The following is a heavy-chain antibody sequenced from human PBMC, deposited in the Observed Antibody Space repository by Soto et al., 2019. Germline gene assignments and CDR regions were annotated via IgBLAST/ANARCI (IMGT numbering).Heavy chain of an antibody. V-gene: IGHV3-7*01. CDR2: IKQDGSEK. J-gene: IGHJ4*02. Sequence: HPGGSLRLSCAASGFTFSSYWMSWVRQAPGKGLEWVANIKQDGSEKYYVDSVKGRFTISRDNAKNSLYLQMNSLRAEDTAVYYCARAEVYGGNSRVGYFDYWGQGTLVTVSS. CDR3: ARAEVYGGNSRVGYFDY. D-gene: IGHD4-17*01. CDR1: GFTFSSYW.